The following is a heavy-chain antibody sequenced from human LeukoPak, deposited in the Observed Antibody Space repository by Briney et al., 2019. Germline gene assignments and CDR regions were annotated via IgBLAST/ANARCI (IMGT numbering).Heavy chain of an antibody. CDR1: GYSFTSYR. CDR3: ARWWFGYFDY. Sequence: GESLKISCKRSGYSFTSYRIAWVRQMPGRGLEWMRINYPGDSATSYNTSCQGQEPISADKPISTAYLQWTSLKFSDNAMYYCARWWFGYFDYWGQGTLVTVSS. J-gene: IGHJ4*02. CDR2: NYPGDSAT. V-gene: IGHV5-51*04. D-gene: IGHD3-10*01.